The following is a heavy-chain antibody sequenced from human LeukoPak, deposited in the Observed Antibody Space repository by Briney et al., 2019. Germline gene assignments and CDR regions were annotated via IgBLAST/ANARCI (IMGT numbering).Heavy chain of an antibody. D-gene: IGHD3-16*01. CDR1: GFTFSTYW. J-gene: IGHJ3*02. CDR2: IKQDGSEK. CDR3: ARVGLGVAFDI. V-gene: IGHV3-7*01. Sequence: GGSLRLSCAAYGFTFSTYWMSWVRQAPGKGLEWVAIIKQDGSEKYYVDSVKGRFTISRDNAKNSLYLQMNSLRAEDTAVYYCARVGLGVAFDIWGQGTMVTVSS.